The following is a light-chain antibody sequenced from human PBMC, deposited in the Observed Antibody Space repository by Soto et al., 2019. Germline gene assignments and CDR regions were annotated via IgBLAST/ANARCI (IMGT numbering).Light chain of an antibody. V-gene: IGKV2-24*01. CDR2: KIS. Sequence: DIVLTQAPLSSPVTLGQPASISCRSSQSLVHSDGNTYLRWLHQRPGQPPRLLIYKISKRFCGVPGILSGSLAGTDFTLTITRVEAEDVGVDYCMQATPSPSAFGQGPKVEMK. J-gene: IGKJ1*01. CDR3: MQATPSPSA. CDR1: QSLVHSDGNTY.